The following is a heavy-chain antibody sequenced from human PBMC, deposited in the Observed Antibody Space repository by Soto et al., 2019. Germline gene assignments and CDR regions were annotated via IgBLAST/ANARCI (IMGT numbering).Heavy chain of an antibody. CDR1: GFSLSTSGVG. D-gene: IGHD2-15*01. V-gene: IGHV2-5*02. CDR3: AHRVPGCSGRRCYAYFDY. J-gene: IGHJ4*02. CDR2: IYWDDDK. Sequence: QITLKESGPPLVKPTQTLTLTCTFSGFSLSTSGVGVGWIRQPPGKALEWLALIYWDDDKRYSPSLNTRLTITKDTSKNQVVLTMTNVDPVDTATYYCAHRVPGCSGRRCYAYFDYWGQGTLVTVSS.